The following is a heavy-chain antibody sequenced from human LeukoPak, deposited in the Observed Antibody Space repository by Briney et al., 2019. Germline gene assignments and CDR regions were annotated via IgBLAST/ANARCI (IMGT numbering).Heavy chain of an antibody. CDR2: MNPNSGNT. D-gene: IGHD2-2*01. CDR1: GYTFTSYD. CDR3: ARDIVVVPLVMGWFDP. Sequence: ASVKVSCKASGYTFTSYDINWVRQATGQGLEWMGWMNPNSGNTGYAQKFQGRVTITRNTSISTAYMELNSLRAEDTAVYYCARDIVVVPLVMGWFDPWGQGTLVTVSS. V-gene: IGHV1-8*03. J-gene: IGHJ5*02.